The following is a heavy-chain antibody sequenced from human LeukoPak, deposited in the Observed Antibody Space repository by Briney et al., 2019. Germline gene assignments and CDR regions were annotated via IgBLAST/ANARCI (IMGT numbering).Heavy chain of an antibody. V-gene: IGHV3-21*01. CDR2: ISSRSSYI. CDR1: GFTFSTYS. J-gene: IGHJ2*01. D-gene: IGHD4-17*01. Sequence: PGGSLRLSCAASGFTFSTYSMNWVRQAPGKGLEWVSSISSRSSYIYYADSVKGRFTISRDNAKNSLYLQMNSLRAEDTAVYYCAGEDYGDYSWYFDLWGRGTLVTVSS. CDR3: AGEDYGDYSWYFDL.